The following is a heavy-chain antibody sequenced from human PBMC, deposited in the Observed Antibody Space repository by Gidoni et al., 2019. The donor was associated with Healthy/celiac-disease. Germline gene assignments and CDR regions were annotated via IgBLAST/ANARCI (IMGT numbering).Heavy chain of an antibody. CDR2: IYYRGST. J-gene: IGHJ6*02. CDR1: GGSISSYY. CDR3: ARAIPCDWCATYYYYGMDV. D-gene: IGHD3-9*01. V-gene: IGHV4-59*01. Sequence: QVQLQESGPGLVKPSATLSLTCTVSGGSISSYYWSWIRQPPGKGLEWIGYIYYRGSTNHHPPLKSRVTISVDTAKNPFSLKLSSVTAAETAVYYCARAIPCDWCATYYYYGMDVWGQGTPVTVSS.